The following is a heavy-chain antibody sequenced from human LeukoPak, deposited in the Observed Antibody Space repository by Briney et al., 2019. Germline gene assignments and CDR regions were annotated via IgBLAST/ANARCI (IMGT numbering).Heavy chain of an antibody. Sequence: SETLSLTCTVSGGSIRSSYYYWGWIRQPPGKGLEWIGEINHSGSTNYNPSLKSRVTISVDTSKNQFSLKLSSVTAADTAVYYCARGESLIVPAAMYYWGQGTLVTVSS. V-gene: IGHV4-39*07. D-gene: IGHD2-2*01. CDR3: ARGESLIVPAAMYY. CDR1: GGSIRSSYYY. CDR2: INHSGST. J-gene: IGHJ4*02.